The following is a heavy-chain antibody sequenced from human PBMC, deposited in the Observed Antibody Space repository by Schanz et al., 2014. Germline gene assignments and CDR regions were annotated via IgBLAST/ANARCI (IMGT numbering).Heavy chain of an antibody. CDR3: ATASSPVREAGAGSSFHL. V-gene: IGHV3-15*01. J-gene: IGHJ5*02. D-gene: IGHD6-13*01. CDR1: TSIFNHAW. CDR2: IKSKTDGETT. Sequence: DVQLLESGGGLVQPGGSLRLSCAASTSIFNHAWMSWVRQAPGKGLEWLGRIKSKTDGETTDYAAPVKGRFSISRDDSQSTLYLQMNSLKSEDTAVYYCATASSPVREAGAGSSFHLWGQGTLVTVSS.